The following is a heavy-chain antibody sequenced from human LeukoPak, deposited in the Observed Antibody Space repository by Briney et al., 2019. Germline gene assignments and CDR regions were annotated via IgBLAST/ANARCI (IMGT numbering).Heavy chain of an antibody. CDR3: ATSSYSSSSS. J-gene: IGHJ5*02. D-gene: IGHD6-6*01. Sequence: GGSPRLSCTASGLTFTNYWMIWVRQAPGKGLEWVANINHDASEKYYVGSVEGRFTISRDNAKNSLFLQMNSLRAEDTGVYYCATSSYSSSSSWGQGTLVTVSS. CDR2: INHDASEK. CDR1: GLTFTNYW. V-gene: IGHV3-7*01.